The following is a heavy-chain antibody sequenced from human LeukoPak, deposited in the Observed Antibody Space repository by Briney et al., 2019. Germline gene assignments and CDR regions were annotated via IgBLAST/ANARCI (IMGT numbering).Heavy chain of an antibody. Sequence: GGSLRLSCAASGFTFSDYYMSWIRQAPGKGLEWVSYISSSGSTIYYADSVKGRFTISRDNAKNSLYPQMNSLRAEDTAVYYCARDRVQLWSFDYWGQGTLVTVSS. D-gene: IGHD5-18*01. J-gene: IGHJ4*02. V-gene: IGHV3-11*01. CDR1: GFTFSDYY. CDR3: ARDRVQLWSFDY. CDR2: ISSSGSTI.